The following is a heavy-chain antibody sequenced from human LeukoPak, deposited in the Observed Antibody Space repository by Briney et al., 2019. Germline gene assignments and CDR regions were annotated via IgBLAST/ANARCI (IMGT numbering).Heavy chain of an antibody. CDR3: ARDRDSSGWYDDFDY. CDR1: GFTFSAYA. D-gene: IGHD6-19*01. CDR2: ISNNGGSS. Sequence: RGSLRLSCSASGFTFSAYAMYWVRQAPGKGLEYVSGISNNGGSSFYADSVKGRFTISRDNSKNTLYLQMSGLRAEDTAVYYCARDRDSSGWYDDFDYWGQGTLVTVSS. J-gene: IGHJ4*02. V-gene: IGHV3-64D*09.